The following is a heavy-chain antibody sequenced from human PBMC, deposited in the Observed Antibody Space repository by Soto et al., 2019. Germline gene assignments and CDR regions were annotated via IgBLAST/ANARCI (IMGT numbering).Heavy chain of an antibody. CDR2: ISSSGSTI. V-gene: IGHV3-48*03. CDR3: GRADVAVGGTGVAFDA. CDR1: GFTFSSYE. Sequence: PGGSLRLSCAASGFTFSSYEMNWVRQAPGKGLEWVSSISSSGSTIYYADSVKGRFTISRDNAKNSLYLQMNSLRAEDTAVYYFGRADVAVGGTGVAFDARGEGTMVTDSS. J-gene: IGHJ3*01. D-gene: IGHD6-13*01.